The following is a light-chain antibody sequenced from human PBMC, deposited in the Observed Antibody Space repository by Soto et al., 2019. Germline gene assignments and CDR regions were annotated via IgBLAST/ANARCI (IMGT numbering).Light chain of an antibody. V-gene: IGKV3-20*01. CDR1: QSISSSY. CDR2: GAS. Sequence: EIVLTQSPGTLSLSPGETATLSCRASQSISSSYLAWYQQKPGQAPRLLISGASSRATGVPDRFSGSGSGTDFPLTISRLEPEDFAVYYCQQYDSSPLTFGGGTRVEIK. J-gene: IGKJ4*01. CDR3: QQYDSSPLT.